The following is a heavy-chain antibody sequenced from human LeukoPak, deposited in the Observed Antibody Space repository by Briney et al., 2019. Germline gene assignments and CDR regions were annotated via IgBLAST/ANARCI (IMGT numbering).Heavy chain of an antibody. CDR2: TSYDGSNK. J-gene: IGHJ5*02. D-gene: IGHD3-10*01. Sequence: QPGGSLRLSCAASGFTFSSYAMHWVRQALGKGLDWVAVTSYDGSNKYYADSVKGRFTISRDNSKNTLYLQMNSLRAEDTAVYYCARDVPRGLNWFDPWGQGTLVTVSS. CDR1: GFTFSSYA. V-gene: IGHV3-30-3*01. CDR3: ARDVPRGLNWFDP.